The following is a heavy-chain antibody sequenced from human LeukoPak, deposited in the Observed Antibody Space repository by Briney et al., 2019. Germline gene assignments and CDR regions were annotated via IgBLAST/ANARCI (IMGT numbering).Heavy chain of an antibody. J-gene: IGHJ4*02. V-gene: IGHV4-4*07. CDR2: IYTSGST. CDR1: GGSISSYY. CDR3: ARAISASGSYYDS. D-gene: IGHD1-26*01. Sequence: PSETLSLTCTVSGGSISSYYWSWIRQPAGKGLEWIGRIYTSGSTNYNSSLKSRVTMSVDTSKNQFSLKLRSVAAADTAVYYCARAISASGSYYDSWGQGTLVTVSS.